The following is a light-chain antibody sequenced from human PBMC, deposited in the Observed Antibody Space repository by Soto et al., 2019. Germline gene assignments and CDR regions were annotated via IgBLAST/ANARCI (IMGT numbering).Light chain of an antibody. CDR2: GAS. Sequence: EIVWTQSPGTLSLSAGERATLSCEASQSVSSYLAWYQQKPGQAPRLLIYGASNRATGIPDRFSGSGSGTEFTLTSSSLQSEDFAVYYCQQYNSWPETFGQGTKVDIK. CDR1: QSVSSY. J-gene: IGKJ1*01. CDR3: QQYNSWPET. V-gene: IGKV3D-15*01.